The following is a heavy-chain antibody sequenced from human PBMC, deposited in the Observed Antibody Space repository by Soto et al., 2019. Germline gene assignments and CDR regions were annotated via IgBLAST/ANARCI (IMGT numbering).Heavy chain of an antibody. J-gene: IGHJ4*02. D-gene: IGHD2-21*02. CDR3: ARDPIVVVTAIPYYFDY. Sequence: EVQLVESGGGLVKPGGSLRLSCAASGFTFSSYSMNWVRQAPGKGLEWVSSISSSSSYIYYADPVKGRFTISRDNAKNSLYLQMNSLRAEDTAVYYCARDPIVVVTAIPYYFDYWGQGTLVTVSS. CDR1: GFTFSSYS. V-gene: IGHV3-21*01. CDR2: ISSSSSYI.